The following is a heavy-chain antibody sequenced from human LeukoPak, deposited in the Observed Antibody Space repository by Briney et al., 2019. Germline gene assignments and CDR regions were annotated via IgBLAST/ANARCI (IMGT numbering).Heavy chain of an antibody. D-gene: IGHD6-13*01. V-gene: IGHV3-64D*06. CDR1: GFTFSSYA. CDR3: ARDSCIAALGGIGMDV. CDR2: ISSNGGST. Sequence: GGSLRLSCSASGFTFSSYAMHWVRQAPGKGLEYVSAISSNGGSTYYADSVKGRFTISRDNSKNTLYLQMSSLRAEDTAVYYCARDSCIAALGGIGMDVWGQGTTVIVSS. J-gene: IGHJ6*02.